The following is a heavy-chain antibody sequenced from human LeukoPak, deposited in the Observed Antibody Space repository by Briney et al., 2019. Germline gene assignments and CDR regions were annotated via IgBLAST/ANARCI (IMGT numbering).Heavy chain of an antibody. J-gene: IGHJ4*02. CDR3: ARINYYDGDDY. CDR2: INHSGRT. D-gene: IGHD3-16*01. Sequence: SETLSLTCAIYGGSFSGYYWRWIRHPPGKGLEWIGEINHSGRTNYNPSLKSRVTISVDTSKNQFSLKLSSVTAADTAVYYCARINYYDGDDYWGQGTLVTVSS. V-gene: IGHV4-34*01. CDR1: GGSFSGYY.